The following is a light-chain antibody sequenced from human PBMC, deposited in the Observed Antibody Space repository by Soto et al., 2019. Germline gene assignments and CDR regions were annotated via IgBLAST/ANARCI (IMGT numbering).Light chain of an antibody. CDR3: QQYNHWHSTPS. CDR2: GAS. CDR1: QSVSSN. V-gene: IGKV3-15*01. J-gene: IGKJ4*01. Sequence: ATLPVSSKERATLSCRASQSVSSNLAWYQQKPGQAPRLLIYGASTRATGIPARFSGSGSGTEFTLPISTLQSEDFSVYSCQQYNHWHSTPSLGGGTKVDIK.